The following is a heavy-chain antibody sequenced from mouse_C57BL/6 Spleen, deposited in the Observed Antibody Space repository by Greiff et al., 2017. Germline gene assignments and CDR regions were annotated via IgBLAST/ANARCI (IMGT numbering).Heavy chain of an antibody. CDR3: ARGRDYYGSSCDWYFGV. Sequence: QVQLQQSGAELARPGASVKMSCKASGYTFTSYTMHWVKQRPGQGLEWIGYINPRSGYTKYNQKFKDKATLTADKSSSTAYMQLSSLTSEDSAVSYCARGRDYYGSSCDWYFGVWGTGTTVTVSS. CDR2: INPRSGYT. D-gene: IGHD1-1*01. CDR1: GYTFTSYT. V-gene: IGHV1-4*01. J-gene: IGHJ1*03.